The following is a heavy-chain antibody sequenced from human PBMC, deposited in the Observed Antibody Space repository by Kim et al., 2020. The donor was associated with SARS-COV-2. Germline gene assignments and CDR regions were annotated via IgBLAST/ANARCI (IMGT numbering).Heavy chain of an antibody. CDR1: GGSISSGGYY. J-gene: IGHJ5*02. Sequence: SETLSLTCTVSGGSISSGGYYWSWIRQHPGKGLEWIGYIYYSGSTYYNPSLKSRVTISVDTSKNQFSLKLSSVTAADTAVYYCARDQGRYFDWLETWGQGTLVTVSS. D-gene: IGHD3-9*01. V-gene: IGHV4-31*03. CDR3: ARDQGRYFDWLET. CDR2: IYYSGST.